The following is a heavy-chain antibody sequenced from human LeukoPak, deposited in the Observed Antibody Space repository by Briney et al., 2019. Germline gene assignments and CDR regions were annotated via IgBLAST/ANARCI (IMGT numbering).Heavy chain of an antibody. J-gene: IGHJ4*02. Sequence: PGGSLRLSCAASGFTFSSFSMNWVRQAPGKGLEWVSYISSSGGYTYYLDSVKGRFTISRDNAKNSLYLQLNSLRDEDTAAYYCARAYYYGSGIYHLDYWGQGTLVTVSS. V-gene: IGHV3-21*01. CDR3: ARAYYYGSGIYHLDY. CDR2: ISSSGGYT. D-gene: IGHD3-10*01. CDR1: GFTFSSFS.